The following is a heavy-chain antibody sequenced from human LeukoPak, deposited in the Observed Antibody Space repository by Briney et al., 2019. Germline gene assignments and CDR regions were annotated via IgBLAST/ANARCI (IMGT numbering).Heavy chain of an antibody. CDR2: ISGSGGYT. D-gene: IGHD2-8*01. Sequence: PGGSLRLSCAASGFTFSSYAMSWVRQAPGKGLEWVSAISGSGGYTYHADSVKDRFTISRDNSKNTLYLQMSSLRAEDTAIYYCAKGRQTNSPYDYWGQGTLVTVSS. V-gene: IGHV3-23*01. CDR3: AKGRQTNSPYDY. J-gene: IGHJ4*02. CDR1: GFTFSSYA.